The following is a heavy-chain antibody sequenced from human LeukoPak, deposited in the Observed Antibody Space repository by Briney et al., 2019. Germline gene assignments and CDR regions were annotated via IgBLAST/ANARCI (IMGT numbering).Heavy chain of an antibody. J-gene: IGHJ4*02. CDR3: ARVVATIIPHYFDY. Sequence: PGGSLRLSCAASGFTVSSSYMSWVRQAPGKGLEWVSVIYSGGSTYYADSVKGRFTISRDNSKNTLYLQMNSLRAEDTAVYYCARVVATIIPHYFDYWGQGTLVTVSS. CDR2: IYSGGST. CDR1: GFTVSSSY. D-gene: IGHD5-12*01. V-gene: IGHV3-53*01.